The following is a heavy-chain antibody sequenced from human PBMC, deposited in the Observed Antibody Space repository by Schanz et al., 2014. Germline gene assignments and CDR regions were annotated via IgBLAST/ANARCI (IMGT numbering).Heavy chain of an antibody. CDR2: NASGGSHT. D-gene: IGHD3-3*01. CDR1: GITFSDYA. V-gene: IGHV3-23*01. J-gene: IGHJ6*02. Sequence: EVQLLESGGALEQPGGSLRLSCAASGITFSDYAMSWVRQAPGKGLEWVSTNASGGSHTFYADSVTGRFTISGDNSKNTPFLQINSLRVEDTAIYYCAKIWKAHHLTGRPGWSDGMDVWGQGTTV. CDR3: AKIWKAHHLTGRPGWSDGMDV.